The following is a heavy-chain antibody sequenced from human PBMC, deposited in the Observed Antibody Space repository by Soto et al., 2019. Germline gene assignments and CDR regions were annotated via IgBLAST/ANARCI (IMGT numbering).Heavy chain of an antibody. V-gene: IGHV4-39*01. J-gene: IGHJ4*02. CDR2: IYYSGST. CDR3: ARLVVTATHIDY. Sequence: QLQLQESGPGLVKPSETLSLTCTVSGGSISSSSYYWGWIRQPPGKGLEWIGSIYYSGSTYYNPSLKSRVTISVDTSKNQFSLTLSSVTAADTAVYYCARLVVTATHIDYWGQGTLVTVSS. D-gene: IGHD2-21*02. CDR1: GGSISSSSYY.